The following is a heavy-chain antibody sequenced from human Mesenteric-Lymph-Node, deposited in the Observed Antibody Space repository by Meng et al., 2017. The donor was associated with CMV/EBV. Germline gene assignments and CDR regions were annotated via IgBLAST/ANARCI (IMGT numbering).Heavy chain of an antibody. CDR2: ISSSASTK. J-gene: IGHJ5*02. V-gene: IGHV3-48*03. D-gene: IGHD5-12*01. CDR3: ARGGKYSGYDFWFDP. CDR1: GFTFSSHV. Sequence: GESLKISCAASGFTFSSHVMNWVRQAPGKGPEWVSYISSSASTKYYADSVKGRFTISRDNAKNSLYLQMNSLRAEDTAVYYCARGGKYSGYDFWFDPWGQGTLVTVSS.